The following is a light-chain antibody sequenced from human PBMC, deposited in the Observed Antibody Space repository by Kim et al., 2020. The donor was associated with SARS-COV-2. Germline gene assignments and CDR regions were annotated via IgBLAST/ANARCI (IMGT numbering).Light chain of an antibody. Sequence: ALGQTVRITCQGDSLRSYYASWYQQKPGQAPVLVIYGKNNRPSGIPDRFSGSSSGNTASLTITGAQAEDEADYYCNSRDSSGTLWVFGGGTQLTVL. CDR3: NSRDSSGTLWV. CDR2: GKN. CDR1: SLRSYY. V-gene: IGLV3-19*01. J-gene: IGLJ3*02.